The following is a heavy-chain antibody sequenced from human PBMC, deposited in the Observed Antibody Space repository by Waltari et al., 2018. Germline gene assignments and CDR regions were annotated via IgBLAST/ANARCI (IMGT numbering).Heavy chain of an antibody. Sequence: EVQLVESGGGLVQPGGSLRLSCAASGFTFRSSWMRWVRQAPGKGLEGVANIKQDGSEKYYVDSVKGRFTISRDNAKNSLYLQMNSLRAEDTAVYYCARSSSWYQGYFDYWGQGTLVTVSS. J-gene: IGHJ4*02. V-gene: IGHV3-7*01. D-gene: IGHD6-13*01. CDR3: ARSSSWYQGYFDY. CDR1: GFTFRSSW. CDR2: IKQDGSEK.